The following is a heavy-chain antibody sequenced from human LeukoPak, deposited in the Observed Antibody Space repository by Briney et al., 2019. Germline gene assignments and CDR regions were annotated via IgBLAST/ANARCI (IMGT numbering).Heavy chain of an antibody. V-gene: IGHV3-48*03. D-gene: IGHD6-25*01. CDR2: ISASGTLT. CDR1: GFSFSSYE. Sequence: PGGSLRLSCAAPGFSFSSYEMNWVRQAPGKGLEWISYISASGTLTHYADSVEGRSTISRDNAKNTLYLQMNSLRAEDTAVYYCARRSAAKDAFDIWGQGTMVTVSS. J-gene: IGHJ3*02. CDR3: ARRSAAKDAFDI.